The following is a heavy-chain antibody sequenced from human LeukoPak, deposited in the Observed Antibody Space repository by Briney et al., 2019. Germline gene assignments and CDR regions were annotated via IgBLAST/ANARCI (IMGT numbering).Heavy chain of an antibody. V-gene: IGHV1-24*01. CDR2: FDPEDGET. Sequence: ASVKVSCKVSGYTLTELSMHWVRQAPGKGLEWMGGFDPEDGETIYAQKFQGRVTMTEGTSTDTAYMELSSLRSEDTAVYYCAIAMVRGVMDPRDAFDIWGQGTMVTVSS. CDR3: AIAMVRGVMDPRDAFDI. D-gene: IGHD3-10*01. J-gene: IGHJ3*02. CDR1: GYTLTELS.